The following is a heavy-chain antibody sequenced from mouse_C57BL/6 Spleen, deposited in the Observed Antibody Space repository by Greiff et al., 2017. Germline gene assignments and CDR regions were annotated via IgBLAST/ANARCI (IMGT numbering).Heavy chain of an antibody. Sequence: QVQLKESGPGLVAPSQSLSITCTVSGFSLTSYGVSWVRQPPGQGLEWLGVICGDGSTNYRTALISRLSISTDNSKSQVILKLNSLQTDDTATYYCSKCGYFAMDYWGQGTSVTVSS. CDR3: SKCGYFAMDY. CDR1: GFSLTSYG. J-gene: IGHJ4*01. V-gene: IGHV2-3*01. CDR2: ICGDGST.